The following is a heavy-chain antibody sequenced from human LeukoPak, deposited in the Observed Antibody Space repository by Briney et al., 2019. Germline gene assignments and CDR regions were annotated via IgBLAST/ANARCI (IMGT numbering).Heavy chain of an antibody. CDR1: GFTFSSYA. CDR2: ISSNGGSR. Sequence: GGSLRLSCSASGFTFSSYAMHWVRQALAKGLEYVSTISSNGGSRYYADSVKGRFTISRDNSKNTLYLQMSSLRAEDTAVYYCVVQGWVFRAPTQYYFDYWGQGTLVTVSS. D-gene: IGHD1-1*01. CDR3: VVQGWVFRAPTQYYFDY. J-gene: IGHJ4*02. V-gene: IGHV3-64D*06.